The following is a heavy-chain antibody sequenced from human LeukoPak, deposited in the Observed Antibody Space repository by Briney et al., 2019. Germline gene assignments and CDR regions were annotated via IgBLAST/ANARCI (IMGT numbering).Heavy chain of an antibody. Sequence: GGSLRLSCAASGFTFSSYSMNWVRQAPGKGLEWVSSISSSSSYIYYADSVKGRFTISRDNAKNSPYLQMNSLRAEDTAVYYCARVWLADAFDIWGQGTMVTVSS. J-gene: IGHJ3*02. CDR1: GFTFSSYS. CDR2: ISSSSSYI. D-gene: IGHD6-19*01. V-gene: IGHV3-21*01. CDR3: ARVWLADAFDI.